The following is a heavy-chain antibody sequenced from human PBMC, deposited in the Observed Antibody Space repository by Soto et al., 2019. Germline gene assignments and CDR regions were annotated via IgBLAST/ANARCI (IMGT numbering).Heavy chain of an antibody. D-gene: IGHD3-22*01. CDR3: ARGLPKAYSSGSSHFDY. CDR1: GGSFSNYY. V-gene: IGHV4-34*01. J-gene: IGHJ4*02. Sequence: QVQLQQWGAGLLKPSETLSLTCAVFGGSFSNYYWSWIRQPPGKGLEWIWEIKHSGSTNYNPSLKNRVTISVDTSKNQFSLKLSSVTAADTAVYFCARGLPKAYSSGSSHFDYWGQGTLVTVSS. CDR2: IKHSGST.